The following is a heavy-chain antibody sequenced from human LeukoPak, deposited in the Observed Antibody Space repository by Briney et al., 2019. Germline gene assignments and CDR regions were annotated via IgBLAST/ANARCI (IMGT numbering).Heavy chain of an antibody. J-gene: IGHJ4*02. V-gene: IGHV3-23*01. CDR3: VKDATWGGFDY. D-gene: IGHD3-16*01. CDR2: IGNRGLRT. CDR1: GFTFSSYG. Sequence: PGGSLRLSCAASGFTFSSYGMSWVRQAPGKGLEWVSAIGNRGLRTLYADSVKGRFTVSRDNSRSTLFLQMNSLRVDDTALYYCVKDATWGGFDYWGQGTLVTVSS.